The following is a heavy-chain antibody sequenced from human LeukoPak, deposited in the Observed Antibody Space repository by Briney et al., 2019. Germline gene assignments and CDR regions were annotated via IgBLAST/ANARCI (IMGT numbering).Heavy chain of an antibody. CDR2: IYYSGST. CDR3: ARHHYDFWSGYYTGGGYFDY. V-gene: IGHV4-39*01. D-gene: IGHD3-3*01. J-gene: IGHJ4*02. Sequence: PSETLSLTCTVSGSSISSSSYYWGWIRQPPGKGLEWIGSIYYSGSTYYNPSLKSRVTISVDTSKNQFSLKLSSVTAADTAVYYCARHHYDFWSGYYTGGGYFDYWGQGTLVTVSS. CDR1: GSSISSSSYY.